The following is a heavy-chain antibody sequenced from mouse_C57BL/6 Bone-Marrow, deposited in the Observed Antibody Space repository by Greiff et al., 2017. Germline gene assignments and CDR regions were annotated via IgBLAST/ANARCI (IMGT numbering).Heavy chain of an antibody. CDR1: GYTFTSYW. D-gene: IGHD2-10*01. Sequence: QVQLQQPGAELVMPGASVKLSCKASGYTFTSYWMPWVKQRPGQGLEWIGEIDPSDSYTNYNHKFKGKSTLTVAKSSSTAYMQLSSLTSYDSAVYYCAREGSYCWYFDVWGTGTTVTVSS. J-gene: IGHJ1*03. CDR2: IDPSDSYT. CDR3: AREGSYCWYFDV. V-gene: IGHV1-69*01.